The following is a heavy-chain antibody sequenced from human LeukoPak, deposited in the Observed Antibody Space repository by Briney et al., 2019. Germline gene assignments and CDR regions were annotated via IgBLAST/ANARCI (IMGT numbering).Heavy chain of an antibody. Sequence: PSETLSLTCAVYGGSFSGYYWSWIRQPPGKGLEWIGRIYNSGTTNYNPSLKSRVTISVDTSKNQFSLKLSSVTAADTAVYYCASQYSSGWYYYWFDPWGQGTLVTVSS. CDR3: ASQYSSGWYYYWFDP. D-gene: IGHD6-19*01. CDR2: IYNSGTT. CDR1: GGSFSGYY. J-gene: IGHJ5*02. V-gene: IGHV4-59*08.